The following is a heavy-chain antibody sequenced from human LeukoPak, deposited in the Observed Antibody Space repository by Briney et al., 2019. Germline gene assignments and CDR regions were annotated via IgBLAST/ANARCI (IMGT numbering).Heavy chain of an antibody. V-gene: IGHV4-38-2*02. CDR2: LYHTGHT. Sequence: SETLSLTCTVSGNSISSDYYWGWIRQPPGKGLEWIGSLYHTGHTYYKPSLKSRVTISVDTSKNQFSLNLSSVTAADTAVYYCARDSGSYYAFARGNWFDPWGQGTLVTVSS. CDR1: GNSISSDYY. D-gene: IGHD1-26*01. CDR3: ARDSGSYYAFARGNWFDP. J-gene: IGHJ5*02.